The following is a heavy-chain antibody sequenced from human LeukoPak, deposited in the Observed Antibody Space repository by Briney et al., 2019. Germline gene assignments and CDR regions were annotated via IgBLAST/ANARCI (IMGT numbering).Heavy chain of an antibody. Sequence: SETLSLTCTVSGGSISSYYWSWIRQPAGKGLEWIGRIYTSGSTNYNPSLKSRVTMSVDTSKNQFSLKLSSVTAADTAVYYCARGRGSSWYGPSVPPDYWGQGTLVTVSS. CDR1: GGSISSYY. V-gene: IGHV4-4*07. D-gene: IGHD6-13*01. CDR2: IYTSGST. J-gene: IGHJ4*02. CDR3: ARGRGSSWYGPSVPPDY.